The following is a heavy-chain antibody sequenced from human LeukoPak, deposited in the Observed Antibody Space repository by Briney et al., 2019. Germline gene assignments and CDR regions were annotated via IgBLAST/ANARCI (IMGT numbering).Heavy chain of an antibody. CDR3: ARALVLRYFDWQPYYFDY. J-gene: IGHJ4*02. CDR2: IYYSGST. Sequence: PSQTLSLTCTVSGDSISSGDYYWSWIRQPPGKGLEWIGYIYYSGSTYYTPSLKRRLTISVDTSKNQFSLKLSSVTAADTAVYYCARALVLRYFDWQPYYFDYWGQGTLVTVSS. V-gene: IGHV4-30-4*01. CDR1: GDSISSGDYY. D-gene: IGHD3-9*01.